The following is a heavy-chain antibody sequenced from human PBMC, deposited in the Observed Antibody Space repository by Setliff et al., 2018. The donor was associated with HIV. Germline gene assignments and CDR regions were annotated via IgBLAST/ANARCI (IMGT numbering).Heavy chain of an antibody. CDR2: IRSEVYGGTT. Sequence: GGSLRLSCTASGFTFGDYTMSWVRQAPGKGLEWVGFIRSEVYGGTTEYAASVKGRFTISRDDSKSIAYLQMNSLKTEDTAVYYCTTGTRLVDWGQGALVTVSS. V-gene: IGHV3-49*04. CDR1: GFTFGDYT. J-gene: IGHJ4*02. CDR3: TTGTRLVD. D-gene: IGHD2-21*01.